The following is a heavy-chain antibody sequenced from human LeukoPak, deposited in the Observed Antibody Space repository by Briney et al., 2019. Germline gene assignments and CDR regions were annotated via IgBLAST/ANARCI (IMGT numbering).Heavy chain of an antibody. D-gene: IGHD1-1*01. V-gene: IGHV4-34*01. J-gene: IGHJ6*03. CDR3: ARTGSPLFWPGYYYYYYYMDV. CDR1: GGSFSGYY. CDR2: INHSGST. Sequence: PSETLSLTCAVYGGSFSGYYWSWIRQPPGKGLEWIGEINHSGSTNYDPSLKSRVTISVDTSKNQFSLKLSSVTAADTAVYYCARTGSPLFWPGYYYYYYYMDVWGKGTTVTVSS.